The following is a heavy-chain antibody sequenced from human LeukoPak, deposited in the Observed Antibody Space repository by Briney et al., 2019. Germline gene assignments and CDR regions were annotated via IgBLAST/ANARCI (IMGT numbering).Heavy chain of an antibody. D-gene: IGHD2-2*01. CDR1: GFTFSSYG. V-gene: IGHV3-30*02. CDR3: AKPDIVVVPAAGDAFDI. CDR2: IRYDGSNK. Sequence: PGGSLRLSCAASGFTFSSYGMHWVRQAPGKGLEWVAFIRYDGSNKYYADSVKGRFTISRDNSKNTLYLQMNSLRAEDTAVYYCAKPDIVVVPAAGDAFDIWGQGTMVTVSS. J-gene: IGHJ3*02.